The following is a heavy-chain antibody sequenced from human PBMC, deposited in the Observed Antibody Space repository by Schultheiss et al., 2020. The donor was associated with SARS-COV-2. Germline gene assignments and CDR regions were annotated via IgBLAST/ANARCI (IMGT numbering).Heavy chain of an antibody. V-gene: IGHV4-59*12. J-gene: IGHJ5*02. Sequence: SETLSLTCTVSGGSISSYYWSWIRQPPGKGLEWIGYIYYSGSTNYNPSLKSRVTISVDTSKNQFSLKLSSVTAADTAVYYCARDLVVRGVIRWFDPWGQGTLVTVSS. CDR1: GGSISSYY. CDR3: ARDLVVRGVIRWFDP. CDR2: IYYSGST. D-gene: IGHD3-10*01.